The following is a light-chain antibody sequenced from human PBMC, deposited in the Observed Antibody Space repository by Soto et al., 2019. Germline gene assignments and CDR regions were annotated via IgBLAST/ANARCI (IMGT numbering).Light chain of an antibody. CDR2: DAS. CDR1: QSASSY. V-gene: IGKV3-11*01. CDR3: QQRST. Sequence: EIVLTQSPATLSLSPGERATLSCRASQSASSYLAWYQQKPGQAPRLLIYDASNRATGIPARFSGSGSGTDFSLTISSLEPEDFAVYHCQQRSTFGGGTKVDIK. J-gene: IGKJ4*01.